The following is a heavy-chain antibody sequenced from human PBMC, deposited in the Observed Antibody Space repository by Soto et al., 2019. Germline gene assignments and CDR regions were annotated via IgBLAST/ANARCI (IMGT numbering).Heavy chain of an antibody. CDR3: AREADYSNFHFDY. CDR1: GFTFSSYG. J-gene: IGHJ4*02. CDR2: IWYDGSNK. V-gene: IGHV3-33*01. D-gene: IGHD4-4*01. Sequence: QVQLVESGGGVVQPGRSLRLSCAASGFTFSSYGMHWVRQAPGKGLEWVAVIWYDGSNKYYADSVKGRFTISRDNSKNTLYLQMNSLRAEDTAVYYCAREADYSNFHFDYWGQGTLVTVSS.